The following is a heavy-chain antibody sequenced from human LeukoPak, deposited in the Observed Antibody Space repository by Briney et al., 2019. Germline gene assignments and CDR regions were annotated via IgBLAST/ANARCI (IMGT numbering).Heavy chain of an antibody. V-gene: IGHV6-1*01. Sequence: SQTLSLTCAISGDSISSNSAAWNWIRQSPSGGLEWLARIYYRSKWYNDYAESVKSRITVNPDTSKNQFSLQLNSVTPEDTAVYFCARGNGYTYGSYYFDYWGQGTLVTVSS. CDR2: IYYRSKWYN. CDR1: GDSISSNSAA. D-gene: IGHD5-18*01. CDR3: ARGNGYTYGSYYFDY. J-gene: IGHJ4*02.